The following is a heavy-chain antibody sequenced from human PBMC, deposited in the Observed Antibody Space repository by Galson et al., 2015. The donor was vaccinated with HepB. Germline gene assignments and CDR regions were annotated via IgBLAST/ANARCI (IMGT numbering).Heavy chain of an antibody. CDR2: ISGSGGST. Sequence: SLRLSCAASGFTFSSYAMSWVRQAPGKGLEWVSAISGSGGSTYYADSVKGRFTISRDNSKNTLYLQMNSLRAEDTAVYYCAKDPAGKDIVVGYFDYWGQGTLVTVSS. CDR1: GFTFSSYA. D-gene: IGHD2-2*01. J-gene: IGHJ4*02. CDR3: AKDPAGKDIVVGYFDY. V-gene: IGHV3-23*01.